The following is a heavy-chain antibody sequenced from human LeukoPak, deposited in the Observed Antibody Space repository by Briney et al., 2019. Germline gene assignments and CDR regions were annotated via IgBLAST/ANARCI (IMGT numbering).Heavy chain of an antibody. CDR2: IYTGGST. D-gene: IGHD2-21*01. J-gene: IGHJ4*02. Sequence: SQTLSLTCTVSGGSIRSDRYSWTWIRQPAGRGLEWIGRIYTGGSTNYNPSLKSRDTMSVDTSKNQFSLKLSSVTAADTAVYYCARADDAEAWGYWGQGTLVTVSS. CDR3: ARADDAEAWGY. V-gene: IGHV4-61*02. CDR1: GGSIRSDRYS.